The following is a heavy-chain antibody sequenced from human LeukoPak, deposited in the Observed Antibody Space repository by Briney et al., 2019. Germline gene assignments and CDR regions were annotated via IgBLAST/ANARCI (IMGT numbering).Heavy chain of an antibody. V-gene: IGHV4-59*01. J-gene: IGHJ3*02. CDR3: SSSVSAFDI. CDR1: GGSLSSYY. Sequence: SETLSLTCTVSGGSLSSYYWSWIRQPPGKGLEWIGYIYYSGSTYDNPSLKSRVTISRDTSKNQFSLKLSSVTAADTAVYYSSSSVSAFDIWGQGTMVTVSS. D-gene: IGHD6-13*01. CDR2: IYYSGST.